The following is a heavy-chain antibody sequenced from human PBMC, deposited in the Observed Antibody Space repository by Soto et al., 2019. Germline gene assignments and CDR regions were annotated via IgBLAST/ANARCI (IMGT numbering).Heavy chain of an antibody. CDR3: VGGSGWLPDY. D-gene: IGHD6-19*01. CDR1: GFTFSSYW. CDR2: IKQDGSEK. V-gene: IGHV3-7*05. Sequence: EVQLVESGGGLVQPGGSLRLSCAASGFTFSSYWRNWVRQAPGKGLEWVANIKQDGSEKFYVDSVRGRFTISRDNAKNSLCLQMNSLRAEDTAVYYCVGGSGWLPDYWGQGTLVTVSS. J-gene: IGHJ4*02.